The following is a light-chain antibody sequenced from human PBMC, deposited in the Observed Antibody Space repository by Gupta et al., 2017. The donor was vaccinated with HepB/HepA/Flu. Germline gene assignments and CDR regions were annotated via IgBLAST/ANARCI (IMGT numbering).Light chain of an antibody. J-gene: IGLJ3*02. V-gene: IGLV2-14*03. CDR3: SSFTRSTSTLVL. CDR2: DVT. CDR1: SSDVGGYNS. Sequence: QSALTQPASVSGSPGQSITTSCTGTSSDVGGYNSVSWYQQYPGKAPKLLIYDVTARPSGISTRFSASKSGNTASLTISGLQTEDEADYCCSSFTRSTSTLVLFGGGTKVTVL.